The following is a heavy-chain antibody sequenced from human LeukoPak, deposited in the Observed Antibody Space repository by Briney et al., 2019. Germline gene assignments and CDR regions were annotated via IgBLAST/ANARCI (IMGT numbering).Heavy chain of an antibody. V-gene: IGHV4-4*07. CDR3: ARDRSYFDTSFGH. Sequence: SETLSLTRTVSGSAIYIYYWSWLRQPAGRGLECSGRIYSSGSTNYNPSLKSRATMSVDTSKNQFSLKLSSVTAADTAVYYCARDRSYFDTSFGHWGQGTLVTVSS. J-gene: IGHJ4*02. CDR2: IYSSGST. D-gene: IGHD3-22*01. CDR1: GSAIYIYY.